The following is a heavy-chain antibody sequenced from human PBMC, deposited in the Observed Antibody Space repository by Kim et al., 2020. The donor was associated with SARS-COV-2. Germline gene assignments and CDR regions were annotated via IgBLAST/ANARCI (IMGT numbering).Heavy chain of an antibody. D-gene: IGHD2-2*02. Sequence: SVKVSCKASGGTFSSYAISWVRQAPGQGLEWMGGIIPIFGTANYAQKFQGRVTITADESTSTAYMELSSLRSEDTAVYYCARADEVYCSSTSCYTGWFDPWGQGTLVTVSS. CDR3: ARADEVYCSSTSCYTGWFDP. CDR2: IIPIFGTA. V-gene: IGHV1-69*13. CDR1: GGTFSSYA. J-gene: IGHJ5*02.